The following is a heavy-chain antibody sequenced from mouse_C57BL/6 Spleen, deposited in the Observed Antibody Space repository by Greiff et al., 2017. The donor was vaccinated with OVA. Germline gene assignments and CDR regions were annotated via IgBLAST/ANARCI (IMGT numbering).Heavy chain of an antibody. J-gene: IGHJ1*03. D-gene: IGHD1-1*01. CDR3: TTNYYGSSYDWYFDV. Sequence: VQLQQSGAELVRPGASVKLSCTASGFNIKDDYMHWVKQRTEQGLEWIGWIDPENGDTEYASKFQGKATITADTSSNTAYLQLSSLTSEDTAVYYCTTNYYGSSYDWYFDVWGTGTTVTVSS. V-gene: IGHV14-4*01. CDR1: GFNIKDDY. CDR2: IDPENGDT.